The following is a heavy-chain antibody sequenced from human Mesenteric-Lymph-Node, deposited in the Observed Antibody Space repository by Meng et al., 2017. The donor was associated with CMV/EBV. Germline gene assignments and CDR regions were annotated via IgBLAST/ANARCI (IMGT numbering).Heavy chain of an antibody. V-gene: IGHV4-39*07. J-gene: IGHJ6*02. CDR1: GGSISSNIYY. Sequence: SETLSLTCTVSGGSISSNIYYWGWIRQPPGKGLEWIGSIFYTGGTYYNPSLTSRVTISVDTSKNQFSLKLSSVTAADTAVYYCARGQLVLWGLRNYYYGMDVWGQGTTVTVSS. CDR2: IFYTGGT. D-gene: IGHD6-13*01. CDR3: ARGQLVLWGLRNYYYGMDV.